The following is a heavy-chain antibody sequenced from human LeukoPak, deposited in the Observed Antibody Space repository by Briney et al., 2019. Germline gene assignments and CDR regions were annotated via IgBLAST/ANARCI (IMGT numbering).Heavy chain of an antibody. D-gene: IGHD6-13*01. CDR1: GFTFSGYW. Sequence: GGSLRLSCAASGFTFSGYWMSWVRQAPGKGLEWVANIKQDGSEKYCVDSVKGRFTISRDNAKNSLYLQMNSLRADDTAVYYCARDRVWTVLYWGQGTLVTVSS. CDR2: IKQDGSEK. J-gene: IGHJ4*02. V-gene: IGHV3-7*01. CDR3: ARDRVWTVLY.